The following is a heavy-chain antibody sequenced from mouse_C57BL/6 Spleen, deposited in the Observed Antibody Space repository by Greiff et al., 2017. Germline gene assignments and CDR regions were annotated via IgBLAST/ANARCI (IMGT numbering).Heavy chain of an antibody. V-gene: IGHV1-66*01. CDR1: GYSFTSYY. D-gene: IGHD1-1*01. CDR2: IYPGSGNT. Sequence: VQLQQSGPELVKPGASVKISCKASGYSFTSYYIHWVKQRPGQGLEWIGWIYPGSGNTKYNEKFKGKATLTADTSSSTAYMQLSSLTSEDSAVYYCASSTRPWFAYWGQGTLVTVSA. J-gene: IGHJ3*01. CDR3: ASSTRPWFAY.